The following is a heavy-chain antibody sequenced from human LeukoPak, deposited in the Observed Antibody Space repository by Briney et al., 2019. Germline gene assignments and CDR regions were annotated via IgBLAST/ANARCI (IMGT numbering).Heavy chain of an antibody. J-gene: IGHJ4*02. V-gene: IGHV3-48*03. D-gene: IGHD5-24*01. CDR2: ISSSGSTI. CDR1: GFTFSSYE. Sequence: GGSLRLSCAASGFTFSSYEMNWVRQAPGKGLEWVSYISSSGSTIYYADSVKGRFTISRDNAKNSLYLQMNSLRAEDTAVYYCAREERDGYNYPFDDYWGQGTLVTVSS. CDR3: AREERDGYNYPFDDY.